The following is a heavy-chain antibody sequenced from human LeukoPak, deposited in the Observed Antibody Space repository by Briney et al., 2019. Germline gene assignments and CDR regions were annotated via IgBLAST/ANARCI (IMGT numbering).Heavy chain of an antibody. J-gene: IGHJ6*03. V-gene: IGHV4-59*01. CDR3: ARVRPFVEMAVQAYYYYMDV. Sequence: SETLSLTCTVYGGSISSDYWSWIRQPPGRGLEWIGYIYYSGSTNYNPSLKSRVTISVDTSKNQFSLKLSSVTAADTAVYYCARVRPFVEMAVQAYYYYMDVWGKGTTVTISS. D-gene: IGHD5-24*01. CDR1: GGSISSDY. CDR2: IYYSGST.